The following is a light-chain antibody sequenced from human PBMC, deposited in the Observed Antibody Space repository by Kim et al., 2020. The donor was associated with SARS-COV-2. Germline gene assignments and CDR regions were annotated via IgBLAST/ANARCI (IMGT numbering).Light chain of an antibody. V-gene: IGLV7-43*01. CDR2: STS. CDR3: LLYYGGAWV. J-gene: IGLJ3*02. CDR1: TGAVTSGYY. Sequence: PGGTVTLTCASSTGAVTSGYYPNWFQQKPGQAPRALIYSTSNKYSWTPARFSGSLLGGKAALTLSGVQPEDEAEYYCLLYYGGAWVFGGGTKLTVL.